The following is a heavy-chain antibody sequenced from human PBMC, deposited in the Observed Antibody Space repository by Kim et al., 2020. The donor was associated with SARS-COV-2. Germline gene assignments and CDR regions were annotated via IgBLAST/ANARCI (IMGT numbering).Heavy chain of an antibody. V-gene: IGHV4-39*01. CDR3: ARYKGYCSGGSCYGTFDY. D-gene: IGHD2-15*01. CDR1: GGSISSSSYY. Sequence: SETLSLTCTVSGGSISSSSYYWGWIRQPPGKGLEWIGSIYYSGSTYYNPSLKSRVTISVDTSKNQFSLKLSSVTAADTAVYYWARYKGYCSGGSCYGTFDYWGQGTLVTVSS. CDR2: IYYSGST. J-gene: IGHJ4*02.